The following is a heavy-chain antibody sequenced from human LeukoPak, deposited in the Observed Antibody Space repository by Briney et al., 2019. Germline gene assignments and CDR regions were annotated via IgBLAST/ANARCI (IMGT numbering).Heavy chain of an antibody. CDR3: AKGTSSGWYFDY. V-gene: IGHV3-30*02. CDR2: IRYDGSNK. D-gene: IGHD6-19*01. Sequence: PGGSLRLSCAASGFTFSSYGMHWVRQAPGMGLEWVAFIRYDGSNKYYADSVKGRFTISRDSSKNTLYLQMNSLRAEDTAVYYCAKGTSSGWYFDYWGQGTLVTVSS. J-gene: IGHJ4*02. CDR1: GFTFSSYG.